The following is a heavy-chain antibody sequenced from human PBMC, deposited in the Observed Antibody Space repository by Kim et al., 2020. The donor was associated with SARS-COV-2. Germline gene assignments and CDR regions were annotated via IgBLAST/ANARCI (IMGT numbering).Heavy chain of an antibody. D-gene: IGHD3-9*01. CDR2: IWYDGSNK. CDR1: GFTFSSYG. V-gene: IGHV3-33*06. J-gene: IGHJ6*02. CDR3: AKDYVVGYFDLLLRPEDV. Sequence: GGSLRLSCAASGFTFSSYGMHWVRQAPGKGLEWVAVIWYDGSNKYYADSVKGRFTISRDNSKNTLYLQMNSLRAEDTAVYYCAKDYVVGYFDLLLRPEDVWGQGTTVTVSS.